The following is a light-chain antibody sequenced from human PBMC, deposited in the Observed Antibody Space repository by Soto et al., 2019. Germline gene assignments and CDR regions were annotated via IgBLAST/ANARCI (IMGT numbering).Light chain of an antibody. J-gene: IGKJ1*01. Sequence: DIQITHSPSNLSGSVGDRVSIPSRGCHTISSWLAWYQQKPGXPPKLLIYKASTLKRGVPSRFSGSGSGTEFILAISSVQPDDFATYYGQQYKRYPKWAFGQGTEVHIK. V-gene: IGKV1-5*03. CDR3: QQYKRYPKWA. CDR2: KAS. CDR1: HTISSW.